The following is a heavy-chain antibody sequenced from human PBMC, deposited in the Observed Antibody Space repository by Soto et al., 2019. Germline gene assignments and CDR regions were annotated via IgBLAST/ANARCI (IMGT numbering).Heavy chain of an antibody. Sequence: PSETLSLTCTVSGDSISSYYWSWIRQPPGKGLEWVGYISNTGSTTYNPSLESRATISLDTSKNQFSLRLSSVTVADTAIYYCARRGCDSIFGSLDYWGQGTPVTVSS. D-gene: IGHD2-21*02. CDR3: ARRGCDSIFGSLDY. J-gene: IGHJ4*02. V-gene: IGHV4-59*13. CDR1: GDSISSYY. CDR2: ISNTGST.